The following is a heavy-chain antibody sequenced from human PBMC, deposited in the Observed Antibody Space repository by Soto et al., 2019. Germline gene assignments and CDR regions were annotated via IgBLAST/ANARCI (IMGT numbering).Heavy chain of an antibody. J-gene: IGHJ4*02. D-gene: IGHD1-1*01. CDR3: TKNGFYALDY. CDR1: GASISNDNW. V-gene: IGHV4-4*02. CDR2: IHHTGRI. Sequence: NPSETLSLTCAVSGASISNDNWWSWVRQPPGEGLEWIGEIHHTGRINYNPSLRSRVTISVDKSTNQFSLELRSLTAADTAVYYCTKNGFYALDYWGQGTQVTVSS.